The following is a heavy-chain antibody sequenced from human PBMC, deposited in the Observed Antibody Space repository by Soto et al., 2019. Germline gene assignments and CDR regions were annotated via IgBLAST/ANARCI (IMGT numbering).Heavy chain of an antibody. CDR1: GFTFSSYA. V-gene: IGHV3-23*01. J-gene: IGHJ4*02. Sequence: EVQLLESGGGLVQPGGSLRLSCAASGFTFSSYAMSWVRQAPGKGLEWVSAISGSGGSTYYADSVKGRFTISRDNSKNTLNLQMNSLRAEDTDVYYCAKSPIAAQDRRPYDYWGQGTLVTVSS. CDR3: AKSPIAAQDRRPYDY. CDR2: ISGSGGST. D-gene: IGHD6-13*01.